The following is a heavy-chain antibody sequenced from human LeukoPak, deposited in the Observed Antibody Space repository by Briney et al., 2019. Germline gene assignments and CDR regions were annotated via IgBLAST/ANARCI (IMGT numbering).Heavy chain of an antibody. V-gene: IGHV4-39*01. J-gene: IGHJ4*02. CDR1: GGSISSSTHY. CDR3: ARARGRYIDFLDY. Sequence: KPSETLSLTCTVSGGSISSSTHYWGWIRQPPGKGLEWIGNIYYRGSTYYNPSLKSRVTISVDTSKNQFSLKLSSVTAADTAVYYCARARGRYIDFLDYWGQGTLITVSS. CDR2: IYYRGST. D-gene: IGHD3-9*01.